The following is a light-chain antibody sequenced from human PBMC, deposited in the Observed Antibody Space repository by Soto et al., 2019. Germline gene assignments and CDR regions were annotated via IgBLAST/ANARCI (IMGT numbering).Light chain of an antibody. CDR2: VAS. CDR3: QQYNNWPLT. J-gene: IGKJ4*01. CDR1: QSISRT. V-gene: IGKV3D-15*01. Sequence: EIVLTQSPATLSVSPGERATLSCRASQSISRTLAWYQQRPGQPPRLLIYVASIRATGFPARFSGSGSGTEFTLTISSLQSEDFAVYYCQQYNNWPLTFGGGTTVEIK.